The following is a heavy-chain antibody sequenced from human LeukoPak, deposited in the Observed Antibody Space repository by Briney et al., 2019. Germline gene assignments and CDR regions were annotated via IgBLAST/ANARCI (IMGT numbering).Heavy chain of an antibody. V-gene: IGHV1-3*01. CDR2: ISAGSGNT. CDR1: GYTFTSYA. Sequence: EASVKVSCKASGYTFTSYAIHWVRQAPGQRLEWMGWISAGSGNTKYSQNFQGRVTFISNTSATTAFMELSSLRSEDAAVYYCARDSGSGNNDYWGQGTLVTVSS. D-gene: IGHD1-26*01. J-gene: IGHJ4*02. CDR3: ARDSGSGNNDY.